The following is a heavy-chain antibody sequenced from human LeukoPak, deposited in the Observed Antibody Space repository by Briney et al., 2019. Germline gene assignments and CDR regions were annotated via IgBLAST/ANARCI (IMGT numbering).Heavy chain of an antibody. CDR3: ARALGAVAGPEDAFDI. CDR1: GYTFTRYN. V-gene: IGHV1-8*03. J-gene: IGHJ3*02. CDR2: MNPNSANT. Sequence: ASVKVSGKASGYTFTRYNINWVRQATGQGLEYMGWMNPNSANTGYAQKFQGRVTITRNTSISTAYMELSSLTSEDTAVYFCARALGAVAGPEDAFDIWGQGTLVTVSS. D-gene: IGHD6-19*01.